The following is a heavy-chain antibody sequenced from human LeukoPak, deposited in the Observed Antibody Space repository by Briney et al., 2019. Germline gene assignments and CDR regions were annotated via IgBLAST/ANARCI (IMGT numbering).Heavy chain of an antibody. CDR2: ISAYNGNT. V-gene: IGHV1-18*01. J-gene: IGHJ5*02. CDR1: GYTFTSYG. CDR3: ARVVPPVNYYDSSANWFDP. D-gene: IGHD3-22*01. Sequence: ASVKVSCKASGYTFTSYGISWVRQAPGQGLEWMGWISAYNGNTNYAQKLQGRVTMTTDTSMSTAYMELRSLRSDDTAVYYCARVVPPVNYYDSSANWFDPWGQGTLVTVSS.